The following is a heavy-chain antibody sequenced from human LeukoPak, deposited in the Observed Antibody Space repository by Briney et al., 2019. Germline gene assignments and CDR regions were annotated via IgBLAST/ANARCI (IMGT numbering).Heavy chain of an antibody. D-gene: IGHD1-20*01. V-gene: IGHV4-39*01. CDR2: IYYSGGT. Sequence: SETLSLTCTVSGGSISSSSYYWGWIRQPPGKGLEWIGSIYYSGGTYYNPSLKSRVTISVDTSKNQFSLKLSSVTAADTAVYYCARPNNWNPEGFDPWGQGTLVTVSS. CDR1: GGSISSSSYY. CDR3: ARPNNWNPEGFDP. J-gene: IGHJ5*02.